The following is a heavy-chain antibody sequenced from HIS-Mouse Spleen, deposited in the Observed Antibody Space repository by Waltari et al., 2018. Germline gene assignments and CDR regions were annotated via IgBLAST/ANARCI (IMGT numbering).Heavy chain of an antibody. Sequence: QLQLQESGPGLVKPSETLSLTCTVSGGSISSSSYYWGWIRQPPGKGLEWIGGICYSGSTYYNPSLKRRVTISVGTSKNQFSLKLSSVTAADTAVYYCAREIPYSSSWYDWYFDLWGRGTLVTVSS. CDR1: GGSISSSSYY. V-gene: IGHV4-39*07. J-gene: IGHJ2*01. D-gene: IGHD6-13*01. CDR2: ICYSGST. CDR3: AREIPYSSSWYDWYFDL.